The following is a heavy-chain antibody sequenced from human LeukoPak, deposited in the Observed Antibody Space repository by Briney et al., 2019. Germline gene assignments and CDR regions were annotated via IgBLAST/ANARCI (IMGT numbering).Heavy chain of an antibody. Sequence: GGSLRLSCAASGFTFSRYGMSWVRQAPGKGLEWVSVFSGSGGSTYYADSVKGRFTISRDNSKNTLYLQMNSLRAEDSAVYYCAKEVPGIAVAGPDYWGQGTLVTVSS. CDR2: FSGSGGST. CDR1: GFTFSRYG. D-gene: IGHD6-19*01. J-gene: IGHJ4*02. V-gene: IGHV3-23*01. CDR3: AKEVPGIAVAGPDY.